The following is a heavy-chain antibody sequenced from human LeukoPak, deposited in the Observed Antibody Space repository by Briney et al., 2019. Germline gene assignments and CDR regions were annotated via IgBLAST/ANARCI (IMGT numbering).Heavy chain of an antibody. J-gene: IGHJ4*02. CDR1: GFTFSSYA. V-gene: IGHV3-23*01. CDR2: ISNSDDNT. Sequence: GGSLRLSCASSGFTFSSYATSWVRQAPGKGLEWVSTISNSDDNTYYADSVKGRFTISRDNSKSTLHLQMISLTAEDTAIYYCAKATGNLGNWGQGTLVTVSS. CDR3: AKATGNLGN. D-gene: IGHD1-1*01.